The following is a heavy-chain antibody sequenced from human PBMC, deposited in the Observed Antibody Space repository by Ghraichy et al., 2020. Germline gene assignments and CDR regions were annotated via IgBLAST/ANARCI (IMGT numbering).Heavy chain of an antibody. CDR3: ARDLTGTTYSYYYMDV. D-gene: IGHD1-7*01. CDR2: ISGSGGTT. V-gene: IGHV3-23*01. J-gene: IGHJ6*03. CDR1: GFTFSSYA. Sequence: GESLNISCAASGFTFSSYAMSWVRQAAGKGLEWVSAISGSGGTTYYADSVKGRFTISRDNSKNTLYLQMNSLRAEDTAVYSCARDLTGTTYSYYYMDVWGNGTTVIVSS.